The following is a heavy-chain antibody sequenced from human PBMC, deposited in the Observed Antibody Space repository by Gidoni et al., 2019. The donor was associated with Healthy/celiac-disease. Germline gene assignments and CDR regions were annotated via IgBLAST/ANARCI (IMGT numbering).Heavy chain of an antibody. Sequence: QVQLVQSGAEVKKPSWVKVSCEASGGTFSSYAISWVRQAPGRGLEWMGGIIPIFATANYPQKFQGRVTFTAAESTSTAYLELSRLRSEDPAVFFCARAAPSSGSYYRGPFDYWGQGPLVTVSS. D-gene: IGHD1-26*01. CDR2: IIPIFATA. CDR3: ARAAPSSGSYYRGPFDY. V-gene: IGHV1-69*01. CDR1: GGTFSSYA. J-gene: IGHJ4*02.